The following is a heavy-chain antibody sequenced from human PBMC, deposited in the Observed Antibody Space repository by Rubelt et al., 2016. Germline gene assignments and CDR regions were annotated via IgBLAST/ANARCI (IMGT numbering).Heavy chain of an antibody. J-gene: IGHJ6*02. D-gene: IGHD2-2*01. Sequence: QLQLQESGPRLVKPSETLSLTCTVSGGSIGSSRYYWGWIRQSPGQGLEWIGSLYYSGNTFYNPSLKSRVTISVDMSKNPFSLKLNSVTAADTAVYYCARDLDYHCSSTSCYGGMDVWGQGTTVTVSS. CDR2: LYYSGNT. V-gene: IGHV4-39*07. CDR1: GGSIGSSRYY. CDR3: ARDLDYHCSSTSCYGGMDV.